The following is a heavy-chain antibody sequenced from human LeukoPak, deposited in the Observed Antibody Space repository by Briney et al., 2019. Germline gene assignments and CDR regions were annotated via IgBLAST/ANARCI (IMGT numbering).Heavy chain of an antibody. D-gene: IGHD6-19*01. Sequence: GGSLRLSCAASGFTFSSYEMNWVRQAPGKGLEWVSTRTYYADSVKGRFTISRDNSKNTLFLHMNSLRAEDTAVYYCAKRPQWLVLWGQGTLVTVSS. J-gene: IGHJ4*02. V-gene: IGHV3-23*01. CDR3: AKRPQWLVL. CDR1: GFTFSSYE. CDR2: RT.